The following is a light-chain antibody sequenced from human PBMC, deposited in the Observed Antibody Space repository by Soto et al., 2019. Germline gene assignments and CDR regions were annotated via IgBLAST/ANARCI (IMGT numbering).Light chain of an antibody. Sequence: EIVMTQSPATLSVSPGEGATLSCRASQSLSSSLAWHQQKPGQAPRLLIYGASTRATGIPARFSGSGSGTDFTLTISRLEPEDFAVYYCQQYGSSGTFGQGTKVDIK. CDR1: QSLSSS. V-gene: IGKV3-15*01. CDR3: QQYGSSGT. CDR2: GAS. J-gene: IGKJ1*01.